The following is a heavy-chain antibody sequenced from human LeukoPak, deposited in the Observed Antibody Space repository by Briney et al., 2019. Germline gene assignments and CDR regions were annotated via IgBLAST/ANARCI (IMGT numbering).Heavy chain of an antibody. CDR2: MNPNSGNT. CDR3: ARGNIAVPGTPYYFEY. Sequence: ASVKVSCKASGYTFSSSDINWVRQATGQGLEWMGWMNPNSGNTYYAQRFQGRVTMTRDTSISTAYMEVSSPRSEDTAVYYCARGNIAVPGTPYYFEYWGQGTLVTVSS. V-gene: IGHV1-8*01. D-gene: IGHD6-19*01. J-gene: IGHJ4*02. CDR1: GYTFSSSD.